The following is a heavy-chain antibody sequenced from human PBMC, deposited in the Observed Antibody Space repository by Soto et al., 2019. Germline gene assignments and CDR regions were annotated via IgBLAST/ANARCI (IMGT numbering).Heavy chain of an antibody. Sequence: PGLPQRLPWAASGGTFGSYGVHCVLQAPGKGLEWVAVIWYDGSNKYYADSVKGRFTISRDNSKNTLYLQMNSLRAEDTAVYYCARSYSSSWYYFDYWGQGTLVTGSS. J-gene: IGHJ4*02. CDR2: IWYDGSNK. D-gene: IGHD6-13*01. CDR1: GGTFGSYG. CDR3: ARSYSSSWYYFDY. V-gene: IGHV3-33*01.